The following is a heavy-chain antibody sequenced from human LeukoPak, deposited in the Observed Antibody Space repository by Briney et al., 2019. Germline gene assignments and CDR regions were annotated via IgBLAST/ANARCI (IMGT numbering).Heavy chain of an antibody. CDR2: INHSGST. V-gene: IGHV4-39*01. J-gene: IGHJ6*03. CDR3: ARQLMIDYYYYYYYMDV. Sequence: PSETLSLTCTVSGGSISSSPYYWSWIRQPPGKGLEWIGEINHSGSTNYNPSLKSRVTISVDTSKNQFSLKLSSVTAADTAVYYCARQLMIDYYYYYYYMDVWGRGTTVTISS. D-gene: IGHD3-22*01. CDR1: GGSISSSPYY.